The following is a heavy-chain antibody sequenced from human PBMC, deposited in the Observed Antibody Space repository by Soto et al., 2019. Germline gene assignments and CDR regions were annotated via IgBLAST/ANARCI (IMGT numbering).Heavy chain of an antibody. CDR3: ARDRNPPPSIDY. CDR1: GGSISSAYYY. Sequence: TLSLTCSVSGGSISSAYYYWTWIRQHPGKGLEWIGYVYYSGSTYYNPSLKSRLTISVDTSKNQFSLRLSSVTAADTAVYYCARDRNPPPSIDYWGQGTLVTVSS. V-gene: IGHV4-31*03. CDR2: VYYSGST. D-gene: IGHD4-4*01. J-gene: IGHJ4*02.